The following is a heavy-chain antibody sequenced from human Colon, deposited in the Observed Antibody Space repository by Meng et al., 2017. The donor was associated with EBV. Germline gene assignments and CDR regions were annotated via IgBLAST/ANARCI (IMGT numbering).Heavy chain of an antibody. CDR1: GYTFSNYA. Sequence: QRVQPGSEFAKPXXSVKLSCTTSGYTFSNYAVNWVRQAPGQGLEWLGWINTNTGTPTYAQDFKGRFVFSLDPSVTTAYLEINSLKSEDTALYYCARDALYYYGTGSFSYGGQGTLVTVSS. CDR3: ARDALYYYGTGSFSY. J-gene: IGHJ4*02. V-gene: IGHV7-4-1*02. CDR2: INTNTGTP. D-gene: IGHD3-10*01.